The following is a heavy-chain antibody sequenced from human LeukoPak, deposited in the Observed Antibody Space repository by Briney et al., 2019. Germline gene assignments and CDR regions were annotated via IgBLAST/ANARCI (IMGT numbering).Heavy chain of an antibody. Sequence: GGSLRLSCAASGFTFSSHWMTWVRQAPGKGLEWVAVISYDGSNKYYADSVKGRFTISRDNSKNTLYLQMNSLRAEDTAVYYCAREIGYSSSRQGVYFQHWGQGTLVTVPS. D-gene: IGHD6-13*01. CDR2: ISYDGSNK. J-gene: IGHJ1*01. V-gene: IGHV3-30*03. CDR1: GFTFSSHW. CDR3: AREIGYSSSRQGVYFQH.